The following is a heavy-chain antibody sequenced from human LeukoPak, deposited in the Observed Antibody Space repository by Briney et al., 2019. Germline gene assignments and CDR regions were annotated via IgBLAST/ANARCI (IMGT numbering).Heavy chain of an antibody. Sequence: SETLSLTCTASGFSIRSRYWSWIRQPPGKGLEWVGYIYYSGGVSYSPSLKSRVTMSLDTSKNQFSLNLTSVTAADTAVYYCARVIPPDYHMDVWGKGTTVTVSS. CDR1: GFSIRSRY. V-gene: IGHV4-59*11. J-gene: IGHJ6*03. CDR2: IYYSGGV. CDR3: ARVIPPDYHMDV.